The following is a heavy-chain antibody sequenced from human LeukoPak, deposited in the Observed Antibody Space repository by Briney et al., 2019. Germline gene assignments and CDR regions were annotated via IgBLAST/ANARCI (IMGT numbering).Heavy chain of an antibody. Sequence: ASVKVSCKASGGTFSSYAISWVRQAPGQGHEWMGGIIPIFGTANYAQKFQGRVTITADESTSTAYMELSSLRSEDTAVYYCARGDTSIVGAINNAFDIWGQGTMVTVSS. V-gene: IGHV1-69*13. CDR3: ARGDTSIVGAINNAFDI. D-gene: IGHD1-26*01. CDR1: GGTFSSYA. CDR2: IIPIFGTA. J-gene: IGHJ3*02.